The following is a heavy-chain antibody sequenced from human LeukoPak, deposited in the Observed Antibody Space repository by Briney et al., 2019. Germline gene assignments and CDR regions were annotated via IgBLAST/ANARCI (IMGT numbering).Heavy chain of an antibody. D-gene: IGHD3-10*01. V-gene: IGHV3-23*01. CDR1: GFTFSSYA. CDR3: AKVPSLRVVRGENWFDP. CDR2: ISGSGGST. Sequence: GGSLRLSRAASGFTFSSYAMSWVRQAPGKGLEWVSAISGSGGSTYYADSVKGRFTISRDNSKNTLYPQMNSLRAEDTAVYYCAKVPSLRVVRGENWFDPWGQGTLVTVSS. J-gene: IGHJ5*02.